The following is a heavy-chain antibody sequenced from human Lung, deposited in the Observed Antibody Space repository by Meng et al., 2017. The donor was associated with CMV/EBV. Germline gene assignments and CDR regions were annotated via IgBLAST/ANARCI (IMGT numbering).Heavy chain of an antibody. CDR2: IRYDGSNK. CDR1: GFSFSNYD. Sequence: GESXKISCAASGFSFSNYDMHWVRQAPGKGLEWVAIIRYDGSNKYNTDSVKGRFTISRDNSKNTLSLQMNSLGAGDTAVYYCAKNGQGTSGWFYFDLWGQGTXVTVYS. D-gene: IGHD6-19*01. CDR3: AKNGQGTSGWFYFDL. J-gene: IGHJ4*02. V-gene: IGHV3-30*02.